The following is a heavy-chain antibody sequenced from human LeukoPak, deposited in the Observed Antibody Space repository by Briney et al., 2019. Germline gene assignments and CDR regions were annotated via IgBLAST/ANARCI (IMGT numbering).Heavy chain of an antibody. CDR3: ATGQDTMGATGAFDI. V-gene: IGHV1-24*01. CDR2: FDPEDGET. J-gene: IGHJ3*02. CDR1: GYTLTELS. D-gene: IGHD1-26*01. Sequence: GASVKVSCKVSGYTLTELSMHWVRQAPGKGLEWMGGFDPEDGETIYAQKFQGRVTMTEDTSTDTAYMELSSLRSEDTAVYYCATGQDTMGATGAFDIWGQGTMVTVSS.